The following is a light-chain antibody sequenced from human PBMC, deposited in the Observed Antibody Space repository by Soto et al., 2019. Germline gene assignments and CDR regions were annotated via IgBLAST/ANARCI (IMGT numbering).Light chain of an antibody. V-gene: IGKV1-5*03. CDR2: KAS. CDR3: QQYNNYWT. Sequence: DIQMTQSPSTLSASVGDRVTITCRASQSISYWLAWYQQKPGKAPNLLIYKASSLESGVPSRVSGSGSGTEFTLIISRLQPDDFATYYCQQYNNYWTFGQGTKVEIK. CDR1: QSISYW. J-gene: IGKJ1*01.